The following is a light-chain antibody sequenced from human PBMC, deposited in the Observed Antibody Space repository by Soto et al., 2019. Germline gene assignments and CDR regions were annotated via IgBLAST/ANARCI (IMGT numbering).Light chain of an antibody. Sequence: CVLTQPASVSGSPGQSITISCTGTSSDIGGYKDVSWYQQHPGKAPQVLIFEVSYRPYGISNRFSGSKSGNVASLTISGLQAEDEADYYCCSYRSGTSPYYVFGTGTKVTVL. CDR1: SSDIGGYKD. J-gene: IGLJ1*01. V-gene: IGLV2-14*03. CDR3: CSYRSGTSPYYV. CDR2: EVS.